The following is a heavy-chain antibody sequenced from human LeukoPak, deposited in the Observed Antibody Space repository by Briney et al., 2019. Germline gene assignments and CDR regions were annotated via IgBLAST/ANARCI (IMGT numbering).Heavy chain of an antibody. D-gene: IGHD1-26*01. CDR1: GGSFSGYY. J-gene: IGHJ4*02. CDR2: INHSGSA. Sequence: SETLSLTCAVYGGSFSGYYWSWIRQPPGKGLEWIGEINHSGSANCNPSLKSRVTISVDTSKNQFSLKLSSVTAADTAVYFCARRYSGSYHNVIDCWGQGTLVTVSS. CDR3: ARRYSGSYHNVIDC. V-gene: IGHV4-34*01.